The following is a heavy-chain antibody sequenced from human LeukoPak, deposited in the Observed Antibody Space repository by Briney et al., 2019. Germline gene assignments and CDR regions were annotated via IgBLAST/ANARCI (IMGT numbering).Heavy chain of an antibody. J-gene: IGHJ1*01. V-gene: IGHV3-74*01. CDR2: INGDGSTT. CDR3: ATGNYYDSRGYYTFGH. D-gene: IGHD3-22*01. Sequence: GGSLRLSCAASGFTFSVCWMHWVRQAPGKGLVWVSRINGDGSTTSYADSVKGGFTISRDNAKNTLYLQMNSLRAEDTAVYYCATGNYYDSRGYYTFGHWGQGTLVTVSS. CDR1: GFTFSVCW.